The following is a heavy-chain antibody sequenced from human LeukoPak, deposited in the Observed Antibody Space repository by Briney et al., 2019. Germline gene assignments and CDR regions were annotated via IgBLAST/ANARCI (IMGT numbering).Heavy chain of an antibody. CDR3: ARDTGDPGPLDY. D-gene: IGHD7-27*01. J-gene: IGHJ4*02. CDR2: ISYDGSSK. CDR1: GFTFSSYA. Sequence: QTGGSLRLSCAASGFTFSSYAMHWVRQAPGKGLEWVAVISYDGSSKYYADSVKGRFTISRDNSKNTLYLQMNSLRAEDTAVYYCARDTGDPGPLDYWGQGTLVTVSS. V-gene: IGHV3-30*04.